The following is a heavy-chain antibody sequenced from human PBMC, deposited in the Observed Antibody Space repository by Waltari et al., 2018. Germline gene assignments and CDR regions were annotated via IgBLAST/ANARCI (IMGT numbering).Heavy chain of an antibody. V-gene: IGHV3-23*01. J-gene: IGHJ4*02. CDR1: GFTFSSYA. CDR2: ISGSGGST. CDR3: AKDFGLGITVTLPYYFDY. Sequence: EVQLLESGGGLVQPGGSLRLSCAASGFTFSSYAMSWVRQAHGKGLEWVSAISGSGGSTYYADSVKGRFTISRDNSKNTLYLQMNSLRAEDTAVYYCAKDFGLGITVTLPYYFDYWGQGTLVTVSS. D-gene: IGHD4-17*01.